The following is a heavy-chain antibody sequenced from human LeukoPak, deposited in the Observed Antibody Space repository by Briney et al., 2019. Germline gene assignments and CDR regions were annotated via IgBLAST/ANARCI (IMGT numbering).Heavy chain of an antibody. CDR2: ISAYNGNT. CDR1: GYTFTSYG. V-gene: IGHV1-18*01. D-gene: IGHD6-13*01. Sequence: ASVKVSCKASGYTFTSYGISWVRQAPGQGLEWMGWISAYNGNTNYAQKLQGRVTMTTDTSTSTAYMELRSLRSDDTAVYYCAIPQRSGYSSSWYLANWGQGTLVTVSS. J-gene: IGHJ4*02. CDR3: AIPQRSGYSSSWYLAN.